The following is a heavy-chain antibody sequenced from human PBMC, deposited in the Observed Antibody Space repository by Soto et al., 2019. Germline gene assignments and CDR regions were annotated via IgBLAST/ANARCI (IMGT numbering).Heavy chain of an antibody. D-gene: IGHD3-16*02. V-gene: IGHV3-21*01. J-gene: IGHJ4*02. Sequence: LRLSCTVSGFAFSNYGINWVRQAPGKGLEWVSSISKSDYTYYSDSVKGRFTISRDNAQNSVSLQMNTLRVEDTAVYYCAREDSIVIPSVSDFGRQRTLVTVPS. CDR3: AREDSIVIPSVSDF. CDR1: GFAFSNYG. CDR2: ISKSDYT.